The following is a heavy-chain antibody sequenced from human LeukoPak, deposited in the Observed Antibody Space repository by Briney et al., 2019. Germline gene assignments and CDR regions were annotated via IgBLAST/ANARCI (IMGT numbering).Heavy chain of an antibody. Sequence: KPSETLSLTCTVAGGSISSTTYYWGWIRQLPGKGLEWIGSIYYSGSTYYNPSLKSRVTISVDTSKNQFSLKLTSVTAADTAVFYCARQPRSPYTGYDPWGQGTLVTVSS. CDR1: GGSISSTTYY. CDR2: IYYSGST. V-gene: IGHV4-39*01. J-gene: IGHJ5*02. CDR3: ARQPRSPYTGYDP. D-gene: IGHD5-12*01.